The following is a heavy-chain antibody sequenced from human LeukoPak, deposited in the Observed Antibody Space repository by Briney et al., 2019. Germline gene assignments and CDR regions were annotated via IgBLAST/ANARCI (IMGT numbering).Heavy chain of an antibody. J-gene: IGHJ4*02. CDR1: GFTFSSYW. Sequence: GGSLRLSCAASGFTFSSYWMHWVRQAPGKGLEWVSGISWNSGSIGYADSVKGRFTISRDNAKNSLYLQMNSLRAEDTALYYCAKDMARWGQGTLVTVSS. V-gene: IGHV3-9*01. CDR2: ISWNSGSI. CDR3: AKDMAR.